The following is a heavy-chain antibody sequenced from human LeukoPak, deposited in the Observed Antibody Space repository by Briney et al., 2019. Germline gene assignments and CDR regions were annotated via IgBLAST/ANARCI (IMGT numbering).Heavy chain of an antibody. CDR3: AKGKVYYFFYMDV. J-gene: IGHJ6*03. Sequence: GGSLRLSCAASGFTVSGNYMSWVRQAPGKGLEWVSYISESGGSTYFADSVKGRFTISRDNSKNTLFLQMNSLRAEDTAVYYCAKGKVYYFFYMDVWGKGTTVSVSS. CDR2: ISESGGST. V-gene: IGHV3-23*01. CDR1: GFTVSGNY.